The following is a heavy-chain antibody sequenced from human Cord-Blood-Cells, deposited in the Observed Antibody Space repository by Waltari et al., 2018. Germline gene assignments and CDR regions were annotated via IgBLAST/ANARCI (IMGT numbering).Heavy chain of an antibody. J-gene: IGHJ3*02. CDR1: GGSFSGYY. CDR2: INPSGST. D-gene: IGHD1-26*01. V-gene: IGHV4-34*01. CDR3: ARDGGGRAFDI. Sequence: QVQLQQWGAGRLWPSETLSLTCAVYGGSFSGYYWRWIRQPPAKGLGWIGEINPSGSTNYSPSRKRPVTISVDTSKHQFSLKLSSVTAADTAVYYCARDGGGRAFDIWGHGTMVTDSS.